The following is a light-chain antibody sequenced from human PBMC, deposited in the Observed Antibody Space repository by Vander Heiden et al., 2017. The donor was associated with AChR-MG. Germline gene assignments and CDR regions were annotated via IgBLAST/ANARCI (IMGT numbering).Light chain of an antibody. CDR2: DVT. Sequence: QSALLQPRSVSGSPGQSVTISCTGRSSDVGGYNYVSWFQHHPGKAPKLMIYDVTHRPSGVPDRFSGSKSGDTASLTISGLQAEDEADYYCCSYAGSYTHVFGTGTTVTVL. J-gene: IGLJ1*01. CDR3: CSYAGSYTHV. V-gene: IGLV2-11*01. CDR1: SSDVGGYNY.